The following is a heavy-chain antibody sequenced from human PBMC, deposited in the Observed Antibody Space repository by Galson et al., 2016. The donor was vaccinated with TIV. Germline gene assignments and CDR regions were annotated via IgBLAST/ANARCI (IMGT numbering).Heavy chain of an antibody. D-gene: IGHD1-26*01. CDR3: ARTGANTLYSGGYGDVDGFDF. J-gene: IGHJ3*01. CDR2: IWYDGPNT. V-gene: IGHV3-33*01. Sequence: SLRLSCATSGFTLPNYGMTWVRQAPGKGLEWVAVIWYDGPNTHYADSVKGRFTISKDNSEDTLNLQMNTLRAEDTAVYYCARTGANTLYSGGYGDVDGFDFWGQETMVTVSS. CDR1: GFTLPNYG.